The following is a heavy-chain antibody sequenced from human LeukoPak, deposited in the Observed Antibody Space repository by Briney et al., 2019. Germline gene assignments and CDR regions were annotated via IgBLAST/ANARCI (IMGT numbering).Heavy chain of an antibody. CDR1: YFTFTNTW. CDR3: TTGGSVIVAGTRAFDI. V-gene: IGHV3-15*07. D-gene: IGHD5-12*01. CDR2: IKSEIDGGTT. Sequence: GGSLRLSCAASYFTFTNTWMNWVRQAPGKGLEWVGRIKSEIDGGTTDYAAPVQGRFTISRDDSQATLYLQMNSLKTEDTAVYYCTTGGSVIVAGTRAFDIWGQGTLVTVSS. J-gene: IGHJ3*02.